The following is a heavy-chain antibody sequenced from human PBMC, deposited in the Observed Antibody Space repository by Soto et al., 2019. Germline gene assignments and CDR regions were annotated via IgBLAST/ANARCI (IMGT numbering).Heavy chain of an antibody. CDR2: IFSNDEK. D-gene: IGHD5-18*01. V-gene: IGHV2-26*01. J-gene: IGHJ6*02. Sequence: ESGPTLVNPTEALTLTCTVSGFSLSNARMGVSWIRQPPGKALEWLAHIFSNDEKSYSTSLKSRLTISKDTSKSQVVLTMTNMDPVDTATYYCARILDTAMVTGDYGMDVWGQGTTVTVSS. CDR3: ARILDTAMVTGDYGMDV. CDR1: GFSLSNARMG.